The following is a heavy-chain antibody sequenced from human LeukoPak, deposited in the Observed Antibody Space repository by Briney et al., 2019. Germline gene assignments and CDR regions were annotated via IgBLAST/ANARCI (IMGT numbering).Heavy chain of an antibody. J-gene: IGHJ4*02. CDR1: GYTFTGYG. Sequence: ASVKVSCKASGYTFTGYGISWVRQAPGQGLEWMGWISAYNGNTNYAQKLQGRVTMTTDTSTSTAYMELRSLRSDDTAVYYCARDPYCSGGSCLEKTFDYWGQGTLVTVSS. V-gene: IGHV1-18*01. D-gene: IGHD2-15*01. CDR2: ISAYNGNT. CDR3: ARDPYCSGGSCLEKTFDY.